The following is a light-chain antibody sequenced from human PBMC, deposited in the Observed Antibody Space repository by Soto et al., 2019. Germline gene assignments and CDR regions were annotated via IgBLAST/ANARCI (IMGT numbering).Light chain of an antibody. CDR3: QKYNSAPWT. Sequence: DIVMTQSPASLAASLGERITINCKSSQSVLNRSNNMNYVAWYQQKPGTVPKLLISAASTLQTGVPSRFSGGGSGTDFTLTISSLQPEDVATYYCQKYNSAPWTFGQGTKVDIK. V-gene: IGKV4-1*01. J-gene: IGKJ1*01. CDR1: QSVLNRSNNMNY. CDR2: AAS.